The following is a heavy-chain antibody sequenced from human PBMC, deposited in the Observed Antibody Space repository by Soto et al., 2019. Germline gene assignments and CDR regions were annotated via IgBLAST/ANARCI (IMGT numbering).Heavy chain of an antibody. CDR2: ISYDGSNT. V-gene: IGHV3-30-3*01. CDR3: AKESSPSDYYYWMDL. J-gene: IGHJ6*02. D-gene: IGHD2-2*01. CDR1: GFTFSSHA. Sequence: PGRSMRLSCAASGFTFSSHAIHWVRQAPEKGLEWVAVISYDGSNTYYTDSVKGRFIISRDNPKNTMYMQTNRLRAEDPDIKYRAKESSPSDYYYWMDLWGQGTMVTVSS.